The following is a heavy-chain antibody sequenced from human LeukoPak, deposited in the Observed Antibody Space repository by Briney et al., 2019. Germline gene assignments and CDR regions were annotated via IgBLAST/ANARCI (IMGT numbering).Heavy chain of an antibody. CDR2: IYHSGST. V-gene: IGHV4-4*02. Sequence: SETLSLTCAVSGGSISSSNWWSWVRQPPGKGLEWIGEIYHSGSTNYNPSLKSRVTISVDKSKNQFSLKLSSVTAADTAMYYCAGNGGNSNFDYWGQGTLVTVSS. J-gene: IGHJ4*02. CDR3: AGNGGNSNFDY. D-gene: IGHD4-23*01. CDR1: GGSISSSNW.